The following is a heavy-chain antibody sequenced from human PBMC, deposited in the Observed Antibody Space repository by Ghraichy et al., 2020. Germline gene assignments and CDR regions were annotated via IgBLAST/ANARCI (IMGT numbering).Heavy chain of an antibody. CDR2: ISGSGTDI. V-gene: IGHV3-21*01. Sequence: GGSLNISCAASGFTFSTYNMNWVRQAPGKGLEWVSSISGSGTDIYYADSVKGRFTISRDNAKNSLYLQMNSLRADDTALYYCARPAGASTSGSYSYSPDYWGQGTLVTVSS. CDR3: ARPAGASTSGSYSYSPDY. D-gene: IGHD1-26*01. J-gene: IGHJ4*02. CDR1: GFTFSTYN.